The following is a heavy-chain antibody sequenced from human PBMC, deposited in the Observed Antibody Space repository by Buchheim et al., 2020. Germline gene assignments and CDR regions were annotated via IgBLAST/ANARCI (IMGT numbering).Heavy chain of an antibody. CDR2: VTDSGEST. J-gene: IGHJ1*01. CDR3: AKGFCSSTSCYFLEYFQH. CDR1: GFTFSSYA. V-gene: IGHV3-23*01. Sequence: EVQLLESGGGLVQPGGSLRLSCAASGFTFSSYAMSWVRQAPGKGLDWVSSVTDSGESTYYADSVKGRFTISRDNSKNTLYLQMNSLRAEDTAVYYCAKGFCSSTSCYFLEYFQHWGQGTL. D-gene: IGHD2-2*01.